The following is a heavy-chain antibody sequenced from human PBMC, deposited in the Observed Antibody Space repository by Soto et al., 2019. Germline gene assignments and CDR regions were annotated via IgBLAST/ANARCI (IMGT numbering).Heavy chain of an antibody. CDR2: INAGNGNT. D-gene: IGHD6-19*01. CDR3: AREAIAVAGIDY. J-gene: IGHJ4*02. V-gene: IGHV1-3*01. Sequence: ASVKVSCKASGYTFPSYAMHWVRQAPGQRLEWMGWINAGNGNTKYSQKFQGRVTITRDTSASTAYMELSSLRSEDTAVYYCAREAIAVAGIDYWGQGTLVTVSS. CDR1: GYTFPSYA.